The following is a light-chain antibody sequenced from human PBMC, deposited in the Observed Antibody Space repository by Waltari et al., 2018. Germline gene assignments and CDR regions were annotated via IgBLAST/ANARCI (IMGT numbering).Light chain of an antibody. CDR2: NVN. CDR3: CSYAGGNTYV. V-gene: IGLV2-11*01. CDR1: SSNVGGYHY. J-gene: IGLJ1*01. Sequence: QSALTQPRSVSGSPGQSVTISCTGTSSNVGGYHYVFWYQHRPGKAPKLMIYNVNNRPSGVPDRFSGSKSANTASLTISGLQAEDEADYYCCSYAGGNTYVFGTGTKVTVL.